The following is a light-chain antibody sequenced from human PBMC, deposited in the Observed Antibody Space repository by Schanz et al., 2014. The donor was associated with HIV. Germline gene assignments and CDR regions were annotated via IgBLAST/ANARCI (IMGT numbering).Light chain of an antibody. CDR1: QSVGNS. Sequence: EVVMTQSPATLSVTPGERATLSCRASQSVGNSLAWYQQKPGQAPRLLIYGASTRATGIPARFSGSGSGTEFTLTISSLQSEDFAVYYCQQYNNWPLTFGPGTKVDIK. CDR3: QQYNNWPLT. V-gene: IGKV3-15*01. CDR2: GAS. J-gene: IGKJ3*01.